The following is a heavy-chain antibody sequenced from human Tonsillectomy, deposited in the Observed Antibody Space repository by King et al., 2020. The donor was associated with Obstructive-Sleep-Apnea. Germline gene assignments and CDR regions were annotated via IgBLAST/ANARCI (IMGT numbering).Heavy chain of an antibody. CDR3: ARGAMTLGAFDI. V-gene: IGHV4-31*03. D-gene: IGHD2-2*01. CDR1: GGFISSVGYY. Sequence: VQLQESGPGLVKPSQTLSLTCTVSGGFISSVGYYWSWLRQHPGKGLEWIGDIYYSGFTYYNPSLKSRVTLSVDKSKNQVSLKLSSVTAADTAVYYCARGAMTLGAFDIWGQGTMVTVSS. J-gene: IGHJ3*02. CDR2: IYYSGFT.